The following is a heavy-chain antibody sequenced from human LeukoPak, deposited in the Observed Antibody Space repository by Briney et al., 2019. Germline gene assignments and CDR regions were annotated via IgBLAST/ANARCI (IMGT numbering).Heavy chain of an antibody. V-gene: IGHV3-7*05. CDR1: GFTFSSYW. CDR3: ARGSEYCGGDCHNWFDP. Sequence: PGGSLRLSCAASGFTFSSYWMSWVRQAPGKGLEWVANIREDGSRNHYVDSVKGRFTISRDNAKNSLYLQMSSLRAEDTAVYYCARGSEYCGGDCHNWFDPWGQGTLVTVSS. CDR2: IREDGSRN. D-gene: IGHD2-21*02. J-gene: IGHJ5*02.